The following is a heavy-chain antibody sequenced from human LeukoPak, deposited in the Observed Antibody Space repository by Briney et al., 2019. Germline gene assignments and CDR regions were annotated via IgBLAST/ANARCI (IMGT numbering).Heavy chain of an antibody. Sequence: SETLSLICTVSNGSINTYYWSWVRQSAGKGLEWIGRIHSSGSTNSNPSLKSRLTMSVDTSKNQFSLKLRSVTAADTAVYYCARDRDSSGWYLNWFDPWGQGTLVTVSS. CDR3: ARDRDSSGWYLNWFDP. J-gene: IGHJ5*02. V-gene: IGHV4-4*07. CDR2: IHSSGST. D-gene: IGHD6-19*01. CDR1: NGSINTYY.